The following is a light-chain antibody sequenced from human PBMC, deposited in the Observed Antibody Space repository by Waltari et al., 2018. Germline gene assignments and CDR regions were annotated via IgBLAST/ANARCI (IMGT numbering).Light chain of an antibody. J-gene: IGLJ3*02. V-gene: IGLV2-14*03. CDR2: HVR. CDR1: TSDFDDSYY. CDR3: SSYAGSNSIV. Sequence: QSALTQPASVSGSPGQSVTISCTGTTSDFDDSYYVSWYQQHPGTAPNLVVYHVRKRPSGVSNRFSGSKSGNTASLTISGLQADDEANYYCSSYAGSNSIVFGGGTRLTVL.